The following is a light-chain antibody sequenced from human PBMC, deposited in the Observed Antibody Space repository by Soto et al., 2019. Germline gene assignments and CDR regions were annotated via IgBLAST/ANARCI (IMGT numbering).Light chain of an antibody. CDR3: TSYTSSSTQV. CDR1: SSDVGSYDY. V-gene: IGLV2-14*01. CDR2: EVT. Sequence: QSALAQPASVSGSPGQSITISCTGTSSDVGSYDYVSWYQQHPGTAPRLIIFEVTNRPSGVSNRFSGSKSGNTASLTISGLQAEDEADYYCTSYTSSSTQVFGTGTKVTVL. J-gene: IGLJ1*01.